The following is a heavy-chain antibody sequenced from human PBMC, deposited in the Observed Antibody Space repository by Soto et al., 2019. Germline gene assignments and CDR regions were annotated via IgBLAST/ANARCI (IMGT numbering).Heavy chain of an antibody. Sequence: QVQLQESGPGLVKPSGTLSLTCAVSGDSISSDKWWSWVRQPPGKGLEWIGEIHHSGRTNYNASLKSRVTILVDKSKNQVSLELSYRTAADTAVYYCAIGGDWQFDYCGPGTLVTVSS. D-gene: IGHD2-21*02. V-gene: IGHV4-4*02. J-gene: IGHJ4*02. CDR2: IHHSGRT. CDR1: GDSISSDKW. CDR3: AIGGDWQFDY.